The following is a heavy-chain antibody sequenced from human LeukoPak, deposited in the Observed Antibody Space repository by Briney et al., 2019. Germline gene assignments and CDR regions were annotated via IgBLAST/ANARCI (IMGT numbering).Heavy chain of an antibody. J-gene: IGHJ4*02. CDR3: ARGVEQWLVPYFDY. CDR2: IYTSGST. V-gene: IGHV4-4*07. CDR1: DYSISSGYY. D-gene: IGHD6-19*01. Sequence: SETLSLTCAVSDYSISSGYYWGWIRQPAGKGLEWIGRIYTSGSTNYNPSLKSRVTMSVDTSKNQFSLKLSSVTAADTAVYYCARGVEQWLVPYFDYWGQGTLVTVSS.